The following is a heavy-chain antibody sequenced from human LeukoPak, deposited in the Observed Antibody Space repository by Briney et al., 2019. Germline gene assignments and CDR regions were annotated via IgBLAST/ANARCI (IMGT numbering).Heavy chain of an antibody. D-gene: IGHD6-19*01. J-gene: IGHJ6*02. CDR1: GGSISSYY. Sequence: SETLSLTCTVSGGSISSYYWSWIRQPPGKGLEWIGYIYYSGSTNYNPSLKSRVTISVDTSKNQFSLKLSSVTAADTAVYYCARDRVAVAGILSDYYYYYGMDAWGQGTTVTVSS. CDR3: ARDRVAVAGILSDYYYYYGMDA. CDR2: IYYSGST. V-gene: IGHV4-59*01.